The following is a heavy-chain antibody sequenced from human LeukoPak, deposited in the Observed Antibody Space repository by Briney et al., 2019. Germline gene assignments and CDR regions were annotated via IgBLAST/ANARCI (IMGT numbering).Heavy chain of an antibody. Sequence: GGSLRLSCVASGFTFRDYWMTWVRQAPGKGLECVANIKYDGSDKYYVDPVKGRFTISRDNAKNSVYLQMNSLRVEDTAVYYCARRNLFDYWGQGTVVTVSS. J-gene: IGHJ4*02. V-gene: IGHV3-7*01. CDR1: GFTFRDYW. CDR3: ARRNLFDY. D-gene: IGHD1-14*01. CDR2: IKYDGSDK.